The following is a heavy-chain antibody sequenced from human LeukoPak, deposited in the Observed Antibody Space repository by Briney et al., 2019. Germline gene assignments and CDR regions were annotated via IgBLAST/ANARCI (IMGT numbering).Heavy chain of an antibody. D-gene: IGHD5-12*01. CDR2: IYYSGST. J-gene: IGHJ4*02. CDR3: ARAVGDCGYGRYFYY. CDR1: RGCLSRYY. V-gene: IGHV4-59*08. Sequence: SETLSLTCPLSRGCLSRYYWSWNWQPPGKGLEWIGYIYYSGSTNYNPSLKSRVTISVDTSKNQYSLKLSFLLAANTVVYYCARAVGDCGYGRYFYYWGQGTLVTVSS.